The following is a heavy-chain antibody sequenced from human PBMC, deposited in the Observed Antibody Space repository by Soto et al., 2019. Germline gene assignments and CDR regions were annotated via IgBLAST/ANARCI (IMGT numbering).Heavy chain of an antibody. Sequence: ASVKVSCKASGYTFTGYYMHCVRQAPGQGLEWMGWINPNSGGTNYAQKFQGRVTMTRDTSISTAYMELSRLRSDDTAVYYCARIGQYYDSSGYYPWGQGTLVTVS. CDR2: INPNSGGT. CDR3: ARIGQYYDSSGYYP. J-gene: IGHJ5*02. D-gene: IGHD3-22*01. CDR1: GYTFTGYY. V-gene: IGHV1-2*02.